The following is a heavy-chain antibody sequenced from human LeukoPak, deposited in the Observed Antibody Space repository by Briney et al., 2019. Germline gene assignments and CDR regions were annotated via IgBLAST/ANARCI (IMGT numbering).Heavy chain of an antibody. CDR3: AKDVSPYGGEWDYFDY. Sequence: GGSLRLSCAASGFTFSSYAMSWVRQAPGKGLEWVSAISGSGGSTYYADSVKGRFTLSRDNSKNTLYLQMNSLRAEDTAVYYCAKDVSPYGGEWDYFDYWGQGTLVTVSS. D-gene: IGHD2-21*01. J-gene: IGHJ4*02. CDR2: ISGSGGST. CDR1: GFTFSSYA. V-gene: IGHV3-23*01.